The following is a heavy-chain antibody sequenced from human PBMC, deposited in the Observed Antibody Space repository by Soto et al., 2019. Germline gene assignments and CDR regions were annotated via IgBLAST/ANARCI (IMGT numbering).Heavy chain of an antibody. Sequence: QVHLVQSGVEVKTPGASVKVSCQASGYTFFTYDISWVRQAPGQGLEWMGWISTYSGDTKYAQKLQGRVTMTTDTSTTTAYLELRSLRSDDTAVYYCASLHVPTTSENWFDPWGQGTLVTISS. CDR2: ISTYSGDT. CDR1: GYTFFTYD. D-gene: IGHD5-12*01. J-gene: IGHJ5*02. CDR3: ASLHVPTTSENWFDP. V-gene: IGHV1-18*01.